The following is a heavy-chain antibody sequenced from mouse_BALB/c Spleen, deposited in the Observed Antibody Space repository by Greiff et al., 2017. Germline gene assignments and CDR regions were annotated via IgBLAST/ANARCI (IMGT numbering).Heavy chain of an antibody. Sequence: QVQLQQSGAELVRPGVSVKISCKGSGYTFTDYAMHWVKQSHAKSLEWIGVISTYYGDASYNQKFKGKATMTVDKSSSTAYMELSSLTSEDSAVYYCAREGPITFAYWGQGTLVTVSA. D-gene: IGHD1-2*01. CDR2: ISTYYGDA. CDR3: AREGPITFAY. CDR1: GYTFTDYA. J-gene: IGHJ3*01. V-gene: IGHV1S137*01.